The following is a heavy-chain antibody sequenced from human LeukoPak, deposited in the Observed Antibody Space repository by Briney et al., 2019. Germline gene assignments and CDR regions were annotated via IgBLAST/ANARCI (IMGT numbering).Heavy chain of an antibody. J-gene: IGHJ4*02. CDR3: AGGRMAVAGSYEY. CDR1: GITFGSYW. D-gene: IGHD6-19*01. Sequence: AGGSLRLSCAASGITFGSYWMTWVRQAPGRGLECVANIKPDGSEKHYVDSVEGRFTVSRDNAKNSLFLEMNSLRAEDTAVYYCAGGRMAVAGSYEYWGQGTLVTVSS. CDR2: IKPDGSEK. V-gene: IGHV3-7*05.